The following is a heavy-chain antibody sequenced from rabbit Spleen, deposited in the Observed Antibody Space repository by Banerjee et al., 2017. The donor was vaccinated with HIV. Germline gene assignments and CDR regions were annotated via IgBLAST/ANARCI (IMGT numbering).Heavy chain of an antibody. CDR2: INIVTGKS. Sequence: QEQLVESGGGLVQPTGSLTLTCKASGFSFGDRDVMCWVRQAPGKGLEWIACINIVTGKSVYASWAKGRFIMSRTSSTTVTLQMTRLTAADTATYFCARDTSSSFSSYGMDLWGPGTLVTVS. CDR1: GFSFGDRDV. CDR3: ARDTSSSFSSYGMDL. V-gene: IGHV1S45*01. D-gene: IGHD1-1*01. J-gene: IGHJ6*01.